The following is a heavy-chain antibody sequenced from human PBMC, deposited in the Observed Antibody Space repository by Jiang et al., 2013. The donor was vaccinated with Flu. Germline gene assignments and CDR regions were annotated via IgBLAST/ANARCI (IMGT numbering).Heavy chain of an antibody. V-gene: IGHV3-23*01. CDR3: AKDLRVSTVKSLGWFDP. CDR2: ISGSGGST. J-gene: IGHJ5*02. Sequence: GKGLEWVSAISGSGGSTYYADSVKGRFTISRDNSKNTLYLQMNSLRAEDTVVYYCAKDLRVSTVKSLGWFDPWGQGTLVTVSS. D-gene: IGHD4-17*01.